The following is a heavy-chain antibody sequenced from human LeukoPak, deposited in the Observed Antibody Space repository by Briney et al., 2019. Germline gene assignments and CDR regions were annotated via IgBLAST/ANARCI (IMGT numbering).Heavy chain of an antibody. CDR3: ARGAFRFDP. CDR2: IYYSGST. CDR1: GGSISSYY. Sequence: ETLSLTCTVSGGSISSYYWSGIRQPPGKGLEWIGYIYYSGSTNYNPSLKSRVTISVDTSKNQFSLKLSSVTAADTAVYYCARGAFRFDPWGQGTLVTVSS. D-gene: IGHD3-3*02. J-gene: IGHJ5*02. V-gene: IGHV4-59*01.